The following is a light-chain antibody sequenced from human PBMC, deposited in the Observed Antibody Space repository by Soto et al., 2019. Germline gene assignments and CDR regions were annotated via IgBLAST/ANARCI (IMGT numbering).Light chain of an antibody. J-gene: IGKJ1*01. V-gene: IGKV3-20*01. CDR1: QSLDSKT. CDR3: HHYVNLHWT. CDR2: GAS. Sequence: EIVLTQSPGTLSLSPGERVTLSCRASQSLDSKTLNWYQQKPGQSPRLLIYGASRRATGIPDRFSGSGSGTDFTLNISGMEAEDFAVYCCHHYVNLHWTLGQGTKDEIK.